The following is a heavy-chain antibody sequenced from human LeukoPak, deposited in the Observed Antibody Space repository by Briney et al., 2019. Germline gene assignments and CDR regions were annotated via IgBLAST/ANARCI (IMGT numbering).Heavy chain of an antibody. J-gene: IGHJ4*02. CDR3: ARGRWVPGGGVDY. CDR1: GFTVSGNY. Sequence: GGSLRLSCAISGFTVSGNYMNWVRQAPGKGLEWVSVLYSGGTTSYPDSVKGRITISKDNSKNTLYLQMNSLRAEDTAGYYCARGRWVPGGGVDYWGQGTLVTVSS. D-gene: IGHD3-16*01. CDR2: LYSGGTT. V-gene: IGHV3-66*01.